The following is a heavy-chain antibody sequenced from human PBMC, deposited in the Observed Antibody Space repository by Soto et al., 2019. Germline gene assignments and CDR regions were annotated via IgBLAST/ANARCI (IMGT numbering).Heavy chain of an antibody. Sequence: LRLSCAPSGFTFSSSAMHWVRQAPGKGLEWVAVISYDRSNKYYEDSVKGRFTISRDNSKNTLYLQMNSLRAEDTAVYYCAEDYQLWSSSDYGMDVWGQGTTVTVSS. D-gene: IGHD5-18*01. CDR1: GFTFSSSA. V-gene: IGHV3-30*18. CDR3: AEDYQLWSSSDYGMDV. CDR2: ISYDRSNK. J-gene: IGHJ6*02.